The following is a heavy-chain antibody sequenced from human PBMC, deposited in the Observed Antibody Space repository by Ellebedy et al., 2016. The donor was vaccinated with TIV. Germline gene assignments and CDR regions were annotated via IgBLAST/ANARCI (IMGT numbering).Heavy chain of an antibody. CDR1: GFSFRTYW. V-gene: IGHV3-74*01. D-gene: IGHD3-10*01. J-gene: IGHJ2*01. CDR3: ARGGEGSGSYYRKAWYFDL. CDR2: INSDGSIT. Sequence: PGGSLRLSCAASGFSFRTYWMHWVRQAPGKGLVWVSRINSDGSITNYADSVKGRFTISRDNAKNTLYRQVKSLRAEDTAVYYCARGGEGSGSYYRKAWYFDLWGRGTLVTVSS.